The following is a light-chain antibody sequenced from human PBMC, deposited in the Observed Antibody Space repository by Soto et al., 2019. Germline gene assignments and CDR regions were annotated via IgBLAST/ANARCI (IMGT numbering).Light chain of an antibody. CDR1: QSIGHY. CDR3: QQSDISPPWT. J-gene: IGKJ1*01. CDR2: SAS. V-gene: IGKV1-39*01. Sequence: DIRLTQSPSSLSASIGDRVTITCRASQSIGHYLNWYKQKRGKAPQLLIYSASTLHSGVPSRFSGSGSGTDFTLTISSLQPDDFATYFCQQSDISPPWTFGQGTQVELK.